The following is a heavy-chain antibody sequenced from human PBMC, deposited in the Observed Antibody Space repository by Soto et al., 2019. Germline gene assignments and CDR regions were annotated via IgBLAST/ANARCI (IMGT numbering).Heavy chain of an antibody. D-gene: IGHD3-10*01. Sequence: SETLSLTCTVSGGSISSYYWSWIRRPPGKGLEWIGYIYNSGSTHSNPSLQSRVTISVDTSKNQFSLKLSSVTAADTGIYYCARARITMVREVIKYNMDVWGQGTTDTVSS. CDR3: ARARITMVREVIKYNMDV. CDR1: GGSISSYY. J-gene: IGHJ6*02. V-gene: IGHV4-59*01. CDR2: IYNSGST.